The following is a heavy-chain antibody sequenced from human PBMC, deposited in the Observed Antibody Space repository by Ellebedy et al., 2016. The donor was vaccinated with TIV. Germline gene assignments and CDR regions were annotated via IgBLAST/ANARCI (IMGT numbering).Heavy chain of an antibody. J-gene: IGHJ4*02. CDR2: IKEDGTEK. Sequence: PGGSLRLSCAASGFTFSNYWMSWVRQAPGKGLEWVANIKEDGTEKNYVDSVKGRFTISRDNAKNSVYLQMNSLRAEDTAVYYCARGRGWYPYFDYWGQGTLVTVSS. CDR3: ARGRGWYPYFDY. D-gene: IGHD6-19*01. CDR1: GFTFSNYW. V-gene: IGHV3-7*01.